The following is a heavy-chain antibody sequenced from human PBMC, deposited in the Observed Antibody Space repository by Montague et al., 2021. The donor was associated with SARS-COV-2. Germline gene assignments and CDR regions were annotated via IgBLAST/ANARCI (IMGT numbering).Heavy chain of an antibody. CDR1: GFSLSTSGMC. V-gene: IGHV2-70*01. D-gene: IGHD5-18*01. J-gene: IGHJ6*02. CDR2: XDWDDDK. CDR3: ARIPTAGTPMGNNYYYGMDV. Sequence: PALVTPTQTLTLTCTFSGFSLSTSGMCVSWICQPPGKALEWLALXDWDDDKYYSTSLKTRLTISKDTSKNQVVLTMTNMDPVDTATFYCARIPTAGTPMGNNYYYGMDVWGQGTTVTVSS.